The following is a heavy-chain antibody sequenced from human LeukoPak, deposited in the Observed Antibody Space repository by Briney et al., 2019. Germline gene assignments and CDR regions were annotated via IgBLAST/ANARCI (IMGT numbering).Heavy chain of an antibody. D-gene: IGHD6-19*01. CDR3: ARRYSSGWYTNAEYFHH. J-gene: IGHJ1*01. V-gene: IGHV5-10-1*01. CDR1: GYSFANYW. CDR2: IDPSDSFT. Sequence: GESLRISCKGSGYSFANYWISWVRQMPGKGLEGMGRIDPSDSFTNYSPSFQGHVTISVDNSISTAYLHWSSLKASDTAMYYCARRYSSGWYTNAEYFHHWGQGSLVTVSS.